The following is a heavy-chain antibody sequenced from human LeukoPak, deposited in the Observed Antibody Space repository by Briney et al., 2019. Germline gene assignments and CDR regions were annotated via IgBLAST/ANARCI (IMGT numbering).Heavy chain of an antibody. J-gene: IGHJ4*02. CDR2: IYHSGST. V-gene: IGHV4-38-2*02. CDR1: GYSISSGYY. D-gene: IGHD3-3*01. Sequence: PSETLSLTCTVSGYSISSGYYWGWIRQPPGKGLEWIGSIYHSGSTYYNPSLKSRVTISVDTSKNQFSLKLSSVTAADTAVYYCASTQNYDLHFDYWGQGTLVAVSS. CDR3: ASTQNYDLHFDY.